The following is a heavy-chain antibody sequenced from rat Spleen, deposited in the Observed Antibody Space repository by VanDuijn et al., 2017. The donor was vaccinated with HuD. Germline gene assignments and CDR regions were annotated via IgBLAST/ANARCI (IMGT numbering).Heavy chain of an antibody. CDR2: ISYDGTST. D-gene: IGHD1-2*01. Sequence: EVQLVESGGGLVQPGRSLKLSCAASGFIFSRSAMAWVRQAPTKGLEWVATISYDGTSTYYRDSVKGRYTISRDNAKSTLYLQMDSLRSEDTATYYCARHGAYSSYISDYFDYWGQGVMVTVSS. V-gene: IGHV5-29*01. CDR1: GFIFSRSA. CDR3: ARHGAYSSYISDYFDY. J-gene: IGHJ2*01.